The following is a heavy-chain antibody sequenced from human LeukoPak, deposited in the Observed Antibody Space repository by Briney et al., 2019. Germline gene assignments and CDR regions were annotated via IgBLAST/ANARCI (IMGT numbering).Heavy chain of an antibody. CDR2: IYYSGST. V-gene: IGHV4-31*03. J-gene: IGHJ4*02. CDR3: ATCSGGSCYHDY. CDR1: GGSISSGGYY. D-gene: IGHD2-15*01. Sequence: PSETLSLTCTVSGGSISSGGYYWSWIPQHPGKGLEWIGYIYYSGSTYYNPSLKSRVTISVDTSTNQFSLKLSSVTAADTDVYYCATCSGGSCYHDYWGQGTLVTVSS.